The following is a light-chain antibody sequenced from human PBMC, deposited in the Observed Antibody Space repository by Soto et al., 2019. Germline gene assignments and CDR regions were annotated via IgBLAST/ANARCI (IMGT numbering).Light chain of an antibody. CDR2: GNS. CDR3: QSYDSSLRFVV. CDR1: RSNIGAGYD. Sequence: QSVLTQTPSVSGAPGQRVTISCTGSRSNIGAGYDVHWYQQLPGTAPKLLISGNSNRPSGVPDRFSGSKSGTSASLAFTGLQPDDEADYYCQSYDSSLRFVVFGGGTKLTVL. V-gene: IGLV1-40*01. J-gene: IGLJ2*01.